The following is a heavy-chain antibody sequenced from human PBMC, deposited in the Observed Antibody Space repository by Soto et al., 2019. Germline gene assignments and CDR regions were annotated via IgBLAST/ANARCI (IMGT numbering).Heavy chain of an antibody. D-gene: IGHD6-13*01. V-gene: IGHV3-33*01. CDR1: GFTFSSYG. J-gene: IGHJ6*02. CDR3: ARGSSPPLGMDV. CDR2: IWYDGSNK. Sequence: GGSLRLSCAASGFTFSSYGMHWVRQAPGKGLEWVAVIWYDGSNKYYADSVKGRFTISRDNSKNTLYLQMNSPRAEDTAVYYCARGSSPPLGMDVWGQGTTVTVSS.